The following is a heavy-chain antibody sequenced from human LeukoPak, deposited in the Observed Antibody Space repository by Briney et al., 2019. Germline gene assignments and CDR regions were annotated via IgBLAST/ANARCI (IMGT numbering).Heavy chain of an antibody. J-gene: IGHJ5*02. CDR1: GYTFTSYG. CDR2: ISAYNGNT. Sequence: GASVKVSCKASGYTFTSYGISWVRQAPGQGLEWMGWISAYNGNTNYAQKLQGRVTMTTDTSTSTAYMELRSLRSDDTAVYYCARDLIAVAGTGSPFDPWGQGTLVTVSS. V-gene: IGHV1-18*01. CDR3: ARDLIAVAGTGSPFDP. D-gene: IGHD6-19*01.